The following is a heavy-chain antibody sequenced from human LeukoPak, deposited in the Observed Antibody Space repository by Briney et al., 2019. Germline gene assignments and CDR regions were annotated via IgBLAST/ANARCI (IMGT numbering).Heavy chain of an antibody. Sequence: SETLSLTCTVSGGSISSYYWSWIRQPAGKGLEWIGRIYTSGSTNYNPSLKSRVTMSVDTSKNQFSLKLSSVTAADTAVYYCAREISAAASGVVAAANWFDPWGQGTLVTVSS. CDR1: GGSISSYY. CDR2: IYTSGST. V-gene: IGHV4-4*07. D-gene: IGHD2-15*01. J-gene: IGHJ5*02. CDR3: AREISAAASGVVAAANWFDP.